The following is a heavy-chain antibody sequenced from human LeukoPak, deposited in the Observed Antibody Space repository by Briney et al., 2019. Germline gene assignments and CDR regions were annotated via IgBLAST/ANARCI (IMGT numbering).Heavy chain of an antibody. CDR1: GYTFINYG. Sequence: ASVNVSCKASGYTFINYGVTWVRQAPGQGLEWMGWISASNGNTNYAQKLQGGVTMTTETSTSTAYMGLRSLRSDDTAVYYCARALSRGYSGYDYGLGYWGQGTLVTVSS. V-gene: IGHV1-18*01. J-gene: IGHJ4*02. D-gene: IGHD5-12*01. CDR2: ISASNGNT. CDR3: ARALSRGYSGYDYGLGY.